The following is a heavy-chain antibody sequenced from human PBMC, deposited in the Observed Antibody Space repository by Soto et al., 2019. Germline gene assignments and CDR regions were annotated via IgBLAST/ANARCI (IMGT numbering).Heavy chain of an antibody. CDR3: ERHAQSNSVPSELDV. D-gene: IGHD4-4*01. V-gene: IGHV5-51*01. Sequence: GESLKISCKGSGYSFTSYWIGWVRQMPGKGLEWMGIIYPGDSDTRYSPSFQGQVTISADKSISTAYLQWSSLKASDTAMYYCERHAQSNSVPSELDVWGQGTTVTVSS. CDR1: GYSFTSYW. J-gene: IGHJ6*02. CDR2: IYPGDSDT.